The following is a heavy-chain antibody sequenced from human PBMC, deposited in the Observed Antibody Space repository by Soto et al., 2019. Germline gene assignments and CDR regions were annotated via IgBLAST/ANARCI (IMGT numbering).Heavy chain of an antibody. V-gene: IGHV4-30-2*01. D-gene: IGHD3-3*01. CDR1: GGSISSGGYS. CDR2: IYHRGST. Sequence: QLQLQESGSGLVKPSQTLSLTCAVSGGSISSGGYSWGWIRKPPGKGLEWFGYIYHRGSTYYNPSLKSRVTISVDRSKNQFSLKLSSVTAADTAVYYCAREQVFGVVNLFDYWGQGTLVTVSS. CDR3: AREQVFGVVNLFDY. J-gene: IGHJ4*02.